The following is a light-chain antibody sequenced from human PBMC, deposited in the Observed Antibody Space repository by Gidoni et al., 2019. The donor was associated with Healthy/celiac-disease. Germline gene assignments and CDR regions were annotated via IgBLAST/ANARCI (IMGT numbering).Light chain of an antibody. V-gene: IGKV1-8*01. Sequence: AIRMTQSPSSFSASTGARVTITCRASQGISSYLAWYQQTPGKAPKLLIYAASTLQSGVPSRFSGSGSGTDFTLTISCLQSEDFATYYCQQYYSYPYTFGQGTKLEIK. J-gene: IGKJ2*01. CDR1: QGISSY. CDR3: QQYYSYPYT. CDR2: AAS.